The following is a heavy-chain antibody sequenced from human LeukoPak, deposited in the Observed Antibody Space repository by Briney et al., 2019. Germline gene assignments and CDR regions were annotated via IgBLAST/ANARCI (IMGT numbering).Heavy chain of an antibody. V-gene: IGHV3-15*01. CDR1: GFTFRNAW. D-gene: IGHD3-10*01. Sequence: GGSLRLSCAASGFTFRNAWMSWVRQAPGMGLEWVGRIKNQINGGTTDYVAPVKGRFAISRDDSKDTLYLQMNNLKTEDTAVYYCTTGLLGSWGQGTLVTVSS. J-gene: IGHJ5*02. CDR3: TTGLLGS. CDR2: IKNQINGGTT.